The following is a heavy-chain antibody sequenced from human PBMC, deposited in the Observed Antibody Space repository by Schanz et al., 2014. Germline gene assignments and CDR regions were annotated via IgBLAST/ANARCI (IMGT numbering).Heavy chain of an antibody. CDR2: VYHSGVT. CDR1: GDSIGTYQ. J-gene: IGHJ4*02. CDR3: ARSTYDFWSAFDY. Sequence: QVQLQESGPGLVKPSETLSLTCTVSGDSIGTYQWSWIRQPPGKGLEWIGYVYHSGVTTYKSSLKSRVRITVDPKKTQFSLKLTSVTAADTAVYYCARSTYDFWSAFDYWGQGILVAVSS. V-gene: IGHV4-59*08. D-gene: IGHD3-3*01.